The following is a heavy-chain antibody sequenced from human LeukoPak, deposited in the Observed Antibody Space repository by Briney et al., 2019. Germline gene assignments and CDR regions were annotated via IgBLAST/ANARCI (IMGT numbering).Heavy chain of an antibody. Sequence: ASVKVSCKASGYTFTSNYIHWVRQAPGQGLEWMGMIYPRDGSTSYAQKFQGRVTVTRDTSTSTVHMELSGLRSEDTAVYYCARCAVRPKSYMDVWGQGTTVTVSS. CDR1: GYTFTSNY. CDR3: ARCAVRPKSYMDV. CDR2: IYPRDGST. D-gene: IGHD3-10*01. J-gene: IGHJ6*02. V-gene: IGHV1-46*01.